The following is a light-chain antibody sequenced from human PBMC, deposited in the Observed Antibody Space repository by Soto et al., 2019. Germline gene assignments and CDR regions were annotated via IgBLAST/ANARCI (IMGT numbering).Light chain of an antibody. J-gene: IGKJ1*01. CDR1: HNIGIY. Sequence: DIQMTQSPSSLSASVGDRVTITCRASHNIGIYLNWYQQKPVKAPKVLIYTTSKLHNGVPSRFSGGGTGTDFTLTISSLQTADFAAFYCQQSYTTPTFGQGTKVEVK. CDR3: QQSYTTPT. V-gene: IGKV1-39*01. CDR2: TTS.